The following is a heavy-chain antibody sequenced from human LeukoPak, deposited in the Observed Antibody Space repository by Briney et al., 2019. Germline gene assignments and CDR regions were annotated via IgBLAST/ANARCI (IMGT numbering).Heavy chain of an antibody. CDR1: GYTLTELS. Sequence: ASVKVSCKVSGYTLTELSMHWVRQAPGKELEWMGGFDPEDGETIYAQKFQGRVTMTEDTSTDTAYMELSSLRSEDTAVYYCATYGTMVQGMDVWGQGTTVTVSS. CDR2: FDPEDGET. J-gene: IGHJ6*02. CDR3: ATYGTMVQGMDV. D-gene: IGHD3-10*01. V-gene: IGHV1-24*01.